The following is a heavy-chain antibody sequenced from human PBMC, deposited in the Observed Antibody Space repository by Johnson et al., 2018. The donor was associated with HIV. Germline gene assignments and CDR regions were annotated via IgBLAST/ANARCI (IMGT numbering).Heavy chain of an antibody. J-gene: IGHJ3*02. D-gene: IGHD2-8*02. Sequence: VQLVESGGGLVQPGGSLRLSCVASGFTVRSNYMSWVRQAPGKGLEWVSVIYSGGSTYYADSVKGRFTISRDNSKNTLYLQMNSLRAEDTAVYYCAKDPIVLVVYAISAFDIWGQGTMVTVSS. V-gene: IGHV3-66*01. CDR3: AKDPIVLVVYAISAFDI. CDR2: IYSGGST. CDR1: GFTVRSNY.